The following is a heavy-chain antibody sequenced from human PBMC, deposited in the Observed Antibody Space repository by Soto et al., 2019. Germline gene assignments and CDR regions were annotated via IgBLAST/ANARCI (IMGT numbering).Heavy chain of an antibody. D-gene: IGHD3-16*01. Sequence: QVQLVQSGAEVKKPGASVKVSCKASGYTFTDYYINWVRQAPGQGLEWMGWINPNSGDTNYAQKFQDRVTMTRDTSTSTAYMELSRLRFDDTAVYYCARDMQGWGGYWGQGTLVTVSS. CDR1: GYTFTDYY. J-gene: IGHJ4*02. CDR3: ARDMQGWGGY. V-gene: IGHV1-2*02. CDR2: INPNSGDT.